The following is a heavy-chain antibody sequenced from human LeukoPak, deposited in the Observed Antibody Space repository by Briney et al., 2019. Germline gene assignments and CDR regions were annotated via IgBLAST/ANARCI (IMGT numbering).Heavy chain of an antibody. D-gene: IGHD6-19*01. V-gene: IGHV4-59*08. CDR2: IYYSGST. Sequence: SGTLSLTCAVSGGSISSYYWSWIRQPPGKGLEWIGYIYYSGSTNYNPSLKSRVTISVDTSKNQFSLKLSSVTAADAAVYYCARHGDSSGWYNDYWGQGTLVTVSS. CDR3: ARHGDSSGWYNDY. CDR1: GGSISSYY. J-gene: IGHJ4*02.